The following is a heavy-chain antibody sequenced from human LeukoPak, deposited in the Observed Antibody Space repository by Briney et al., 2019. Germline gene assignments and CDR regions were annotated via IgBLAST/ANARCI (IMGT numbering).Heavy chain of an antibody. CDR3: ARATYYYDSSLLFDY. CDR2: IYYSGST. D-gene: IGHD3-22*01. Sequence: PSDTLSLTCTVSGGSNSSVDYYWSWIRQPPGKGRECIGYIYYSGSTYYNPSLKSRVTISVDTSKNQFSLKLSSVTAADTAVYYCARATYYYDSSLLFDYWGQGTLVTVSS. J-gene: IGHJ4*02. V-gene: IGHV4-30-4*02. CDR1: GGSNSSVDYY.